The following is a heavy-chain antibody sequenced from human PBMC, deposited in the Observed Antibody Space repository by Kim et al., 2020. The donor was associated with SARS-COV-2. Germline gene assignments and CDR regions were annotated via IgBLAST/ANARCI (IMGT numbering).Heavy chain of an antibody. Sequence: GESLKISCKGSGYSFTSYWISWVRQMPGKGLEWMGRIDPSDSYNNYSPSFQGPVTISADKSISTAYLQWSSLKASDTAMYYCARPRSGSYFDYWGQGTLVTVSS. J-gene: IGHJ4*02. V-gene: IGHV5-10-1*01. CDR3: ARPRSGSYFDY. CDR2: IDPSDSYN. D-gene: IGHD1-26*01. CDR1: GYSFTSYW.